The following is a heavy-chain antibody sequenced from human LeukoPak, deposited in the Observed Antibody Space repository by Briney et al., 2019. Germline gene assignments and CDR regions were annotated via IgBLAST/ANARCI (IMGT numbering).Heavy chain of an antibody. CDR2: IRSKAYGGTT. CDR1: GFTFGDYA. V-gene: IGHV3-49*03. CDR3: TRGGVVAAAYYYYYMDV. Sequence: GGSLRLSCTPSGFTFGDYAMSWFRQAPGKGLEWVGFIRSKAYGGTTEYAASVKGRFTISRDDSKSIAYPQMNSLKTDDTAMYYCTRGGVVAAAYYYYYMDVWGKGTTVTVSS. J-gene: IGHJ6*03. D-gene: IGHD2-15*01.